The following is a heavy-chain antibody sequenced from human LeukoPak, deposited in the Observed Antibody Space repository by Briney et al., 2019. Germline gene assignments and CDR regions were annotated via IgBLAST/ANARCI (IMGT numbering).Heavy chain of an antibody. V-gene: IGHV3-23*01. D-gene: IGHD3-10*01. CDR3: ARNARITMVQGVPY. J-gene: IGHJ4*02. CDR2: ISGSGGST. CDR1: GFAFGSYA. Sequence: PGGSLRLSCAASGFAFGSYAINWVRQAPGKGLEWVSAISGSGGSTHYADSVKGRFTISRDNSKNTLYLQMNSVRAEDTAVYYCARNARITMVQGVPYWGQGTLVTVSS.